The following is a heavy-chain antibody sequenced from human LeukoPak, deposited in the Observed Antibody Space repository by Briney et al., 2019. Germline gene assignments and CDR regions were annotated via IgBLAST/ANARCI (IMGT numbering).Heavy chain of an antibody. CDR1: GFTSSNAW. CDR3: TSNRIPSTAVTTWY. Sequence: GRSLRLSCVASGFTSSNAWMNWVRQAPGKGLEWVVGITAGGATDYATPVKGRFTISRDNSENTLYLQVNNLKTEDTAVYYCTSNRIPSTAVTTWYWGQGTLVTVSS. J-gene: IGHJ4*02. CDR2: ITAGGAT. D-gene: IGHD4-17*01. V-gene: IGHV3-15*01.